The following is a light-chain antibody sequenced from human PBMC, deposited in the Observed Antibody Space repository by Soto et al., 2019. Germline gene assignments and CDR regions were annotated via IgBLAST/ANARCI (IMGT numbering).Light chain of an antibody. CDR2: KAS. J-gene: IGKJ1*01. CDR1: QTISSW. Sequence: DIQMTHSPSTLSGSVGDRVTITCRASQTISSWWAWYQQKPGKAPKLLIYKASTLKSGVPSRFSGSGSGTEFTLTISSLQPDDFATYYCQHYNSYSEAFGQGTKV. CDR3: QHYNSYSEA. V-gene: IGKV1-5*03.